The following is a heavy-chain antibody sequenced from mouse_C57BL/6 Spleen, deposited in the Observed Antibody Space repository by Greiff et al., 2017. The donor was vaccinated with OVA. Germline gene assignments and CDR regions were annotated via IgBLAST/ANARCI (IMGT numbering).Heavy chain of an antibody. J-gene: IGHJ1*03. CDR3: ASWGNYVDFDV. CDR2: ISSGSSTI. CDR1: GFTFSDYG. V-gene: IGHV5-17*01. Sequence: DVMLVESGGGLVKPGGSLKLSCAASGFTFSDYGMHWVRQAPEKGLEWVAYISSGSSTIYYADTVKGRFTISRDNAKNTLFLQMTSLRSEDTAMYYCASWGNYVDFDVWGTGTTVTVAS. D-gene: IGHD2-1*01.